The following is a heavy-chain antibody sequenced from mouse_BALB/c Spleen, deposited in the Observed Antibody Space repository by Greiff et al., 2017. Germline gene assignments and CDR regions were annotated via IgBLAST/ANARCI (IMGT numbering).Heavy chain of an antibody. V-gene: IGHV5-6-5*01. CDR1: GFTFSSYA. CDR3: ARVHYGSSWFAY. D-gene: IGHD1-1*01. CDR2: ISSGGST. Sequence: EVKLMESGGGLVKPGGSLKLSCAASGFTFSSYAMSWVRQTPEKRLEWVASISSGGSTYYPDSVKGRFTISRDNARNILYLQMSSLRSEDTAMYYCARVHYGSSWFAYWGQGTLVTVSA. J-gene: IGHJ3*01.